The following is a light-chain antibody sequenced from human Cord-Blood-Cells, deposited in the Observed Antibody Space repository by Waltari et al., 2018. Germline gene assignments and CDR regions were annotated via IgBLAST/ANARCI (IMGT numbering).Light chain of an antibody. J-gene: IGKJ5*01. CDR2: GAS. V-gene: IGKV3-15*01. Sequence: VMTPSPATLSLSPGERATLSCRASQSVSSNLAWYQQKPGQAPRLLIYGASTRATGIPARFSGSGSGTEFTLTISSLQSEDFAVYYCQQYNNWPITFGQGTRLEIK. CDR1: QSVSSN. CDR3: QQYNNWPIT.